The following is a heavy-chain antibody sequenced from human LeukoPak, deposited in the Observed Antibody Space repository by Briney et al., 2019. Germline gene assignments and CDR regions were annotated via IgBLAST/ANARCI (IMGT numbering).Heavy chain of an antibody. D-gene: IGHD2-21*02. V-gene: IGHV1-2*02. CDR1: GYTFTGYY. CDR3: ARGSTLAYCGGDCFNWFDP. CDR2: INPNSGGT. Sequence: ASVKVSCKASGYTFTGYYMHWVRQAPGQGLEWMGWINPNSGGTNYAQKFQGRVTMTRDTSTSTVYMELSSLRSEDTAVYYCARGSTLAYCGGDCFNWFDPWGQGTLVTVSS. J-gene: IGHJ5*02.